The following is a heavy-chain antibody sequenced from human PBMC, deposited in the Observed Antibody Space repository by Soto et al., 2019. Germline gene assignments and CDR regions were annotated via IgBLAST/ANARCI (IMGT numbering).Heavy chain of an antibody. CDR1: GFTFSSYA. CDR3: ARDGSPSAVAGRVGFDY. Sequence: QVQLVESGGGVVQPGRSLRLSCAASGFTFSSYAMHWVRQAPGKRLEWVAVISYDGGKKYYADSVQGRFNISRDNSTHTMYLQMNSLRAEDTAAYYWARDGSPSAVAGRVGFDYWGQGTLVTVSS. J-gene: IGHJ4*02. D-gene: IGHD6-19*01. CDR2: ISYDGGKK. V-gene: IGHV3-30-3*01.